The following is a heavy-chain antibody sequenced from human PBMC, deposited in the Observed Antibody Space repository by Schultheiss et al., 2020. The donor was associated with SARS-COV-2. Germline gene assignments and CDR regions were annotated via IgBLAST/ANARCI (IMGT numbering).Heavy chain of an antibody. CDR1: GGSISSYY. CDR2: IYTSGST. J-gene: IGHJ4*02. V-gene: IGHV4-4*07. D-gene: IGHD3-10*01. Sequence: SETLSLTCTVSGGSISSYYWSWIRQPAGKGLEWIGRIYTSGSTYYNPSLKSRVTISVDRSKNQFSLKLSSVTAADTAVYYCARDDPYGSIYYWGQGTLVTVSS. CDR3: ARDDPYGSIYY.